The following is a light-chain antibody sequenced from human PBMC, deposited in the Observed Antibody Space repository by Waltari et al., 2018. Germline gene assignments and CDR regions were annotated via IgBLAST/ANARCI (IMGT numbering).Light chain of an antibody. CDR3: QQYNNWLYT. CDR2: DAS. Sequence: ERVTTQSPATLSVSPGETATLPCRASQSASTNLAWYQQKAGQAPRLLIYDASIRATGVPARFSGSGAGTEFTLTITGLQSEDFAVYYCQQYNNWLYTFGQGTKLEIK. J-gene: IGKJ2*01. V-gene: IGKV3-15*01. CDR1: QSASTN.